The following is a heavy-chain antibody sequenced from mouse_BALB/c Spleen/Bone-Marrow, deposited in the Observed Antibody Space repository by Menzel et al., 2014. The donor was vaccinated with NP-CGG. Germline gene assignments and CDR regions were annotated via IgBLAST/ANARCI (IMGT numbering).Heavy chain of an antibody. Sequence: VQLQQSGPELVKPGASVKISCRASGYVFSSSWMNWVKQRPGQGLERIGRIYPGDGNTNYNGKFKGKATLTADTSSSTAYMQISSLTSVDSAVYFCARRRTFITSVVDYFDVWGAGTTVTVSS. V-gene: IGHV1-82*01. J-gene: IGHJ1*01. CDR2: IYPGDGNT. CDR3: ARRRTFITSVVDYFDV. CDR1: GYVFSSSW. D-gene: IGHD1-1*02.